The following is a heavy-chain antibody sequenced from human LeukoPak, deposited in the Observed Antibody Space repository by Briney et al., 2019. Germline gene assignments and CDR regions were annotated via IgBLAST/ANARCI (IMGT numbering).Heavy chain of an antibody. D-gene: IGHD3-3*01. CDR3: ARVYDLWSGSPLDY. CDR1: GYTFTSYY. Sequence: GASVKVSCKASGYTFTSYYMHWVRQAPGQGLEWMGWISTFNGNTHYAQKVQDRVTMTTDTSTGTAYMDLRSLKSDDTAVYYCARVYDLWSGSPLDYWGQGTLVTVSS. J-gene: IGHJ4*02. CDR2: ISTFNGNT. V-gene: IGHV1-18*04.